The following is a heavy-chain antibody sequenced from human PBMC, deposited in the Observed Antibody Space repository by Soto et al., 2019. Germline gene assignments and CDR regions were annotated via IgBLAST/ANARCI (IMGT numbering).Heavy chain of an antibody. J-gene: IGHJ6*02. CDR1: GYTFTGYY. CDR2: INPNSGGT. D-gene: IGHD1-1*01. Sequence: ASVKVSCKASGYTFTGYYMHWVRQAPGQGLEWMGWINPNSGGTNYAQKFQGWVTMTRDTSISTAYMELSRLRSDDTAVYYCARGAPTGTVYYYYYGMDVWGQGTTVTVSS. CDR3: ARGAPTGTVYYYYYGMDV. V-gene: IGHV1-2*04.